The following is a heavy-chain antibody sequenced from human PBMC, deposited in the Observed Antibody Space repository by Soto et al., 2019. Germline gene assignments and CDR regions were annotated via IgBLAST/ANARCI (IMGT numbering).Heavy chain of an antibody. CDR2: INAGNGKT. V-gene: IGHV1-3*01. CDR1: GDGFACKS. D-gene: IGHD3-3*01. Sequence: GASAKPSSKACGDGFACKSRRWLCQAPGQRLEWMGWINAGNGKTEFSQKFQGRLTITKDTSASTAYMELSSLRSEDTAVYFCARGVRVFGYLSPQGFWGQGTLVTVPS. CDR3: ARGVRVFGYLSPQGF. J-gene: IGHJ4*02.